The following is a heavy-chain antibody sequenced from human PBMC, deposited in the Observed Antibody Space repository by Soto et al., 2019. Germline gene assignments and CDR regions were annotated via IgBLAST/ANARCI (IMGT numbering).Heavy chain of an antibody. D-gene: IGHD6-13*01. CDR1: GYTFTSYG. J-gene: IGHJ3*01. V-gene: IGHV1-69*10. CDR3: ARVVPGIAAAYDAFDV. Sequence: SVKVSCTASGYTFTSYGISWVRQAPGQGLEWMGGIIPIIGRAKYAQKFQGRVTITADKSTSTAYMELSSLRSEDTDVYYCARVVPGIAAAYDAFDVWGQGTMVTVSS. CDR2: IIPIIGRA.